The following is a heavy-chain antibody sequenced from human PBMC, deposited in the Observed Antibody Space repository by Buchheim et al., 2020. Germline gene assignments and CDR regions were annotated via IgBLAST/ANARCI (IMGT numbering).Heavy chain of an antibody. J-gene: IGHJ4*02. CDR2: MYYSGST. D-gene: IGHD4-17*01. V-gene: IGHV4-59*01. Sequence: QVQLLESGPGLVRPSEPLSLLCNVSGGSMNNYYWSWIRPPPGKGLEWIGYMYYSGSTNYIPSLESRVTISVDTSKNQFSLRLSSVTAADTAVYYCARGETVTILTLWGQGTL. CDR3: ARGETVTILTL. CDR1: GGSMNNYY.